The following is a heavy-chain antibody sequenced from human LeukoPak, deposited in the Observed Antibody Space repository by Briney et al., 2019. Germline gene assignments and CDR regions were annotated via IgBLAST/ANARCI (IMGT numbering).Heavy chain of an antibody. D-gene: IGHD3-10*01. CDR1: GGSISSSSYY. CDR2: IYYSGST. Sequence: PETLSLTCTVSGGSISSSSYYWGWIRQPPGKGLEWIGSIYYSGSTYYNPSLKSRVTISVDTSKNQFSLKLSSVTAADTAVYYCARNPLLWFGEYLDYWGQGTLVTVSS. J-gene: IGHJ4*02. CDR3: ARNPLLWFGEYLDY. V-gene: IGHV4-39*07.